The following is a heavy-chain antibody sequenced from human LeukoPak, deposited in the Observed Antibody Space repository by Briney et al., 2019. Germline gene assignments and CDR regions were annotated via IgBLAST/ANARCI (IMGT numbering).Heavy chain of an antibody. V-gene: IGHV3-7*05. CDR2: INQDGSEK. D-gene: IGHD4-11*01. CDR3: TREYLTVSYFDY. J-gene: IGHJ4*02. Sequence: PGGSLRLSCAASGFTFSSYWMTWVRQAPGKGLEWVANINQDGSEKNYVDSVKGRFTISRDNAKNSLFLQMNSLRGEDTAVYYCTREYLTVSYFDYWGQGTLVTVSS. CDR1: GFTFSSYW.